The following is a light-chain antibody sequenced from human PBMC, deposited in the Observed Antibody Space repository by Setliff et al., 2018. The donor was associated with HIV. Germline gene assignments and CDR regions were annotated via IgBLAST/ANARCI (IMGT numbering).Light chain of an antibody. CDR3: SSYTSSNTGV. J-gene: IGLJ1*01. V-gene: IGLV2-14*01. Sequence: QSVLTQPASVSGSPGQSITISCTGTSSDVGCYNYVSWYQQHPGKAPKLMIYDVGKRPSGVSNRFSGSKSGNTASLTISGLQAEDEADYYCSSYTSSNTGVFGVGTKVTVL. CDR2: DVG. CDR1: SSDVGCYNY.